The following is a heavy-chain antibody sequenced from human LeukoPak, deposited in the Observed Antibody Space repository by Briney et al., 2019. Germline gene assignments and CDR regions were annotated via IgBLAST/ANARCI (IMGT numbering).Heavy chain of an antibody. CDR1: GFTFDDYA. CDR2: ISWNSGSI. Sequence: GGSLRLSCAASGFTFDDYAMHWVRQAPGKGLGWVSGISWNSGSIRYADSVKGRFTISRDNAKNSLYLQMNSLRAEDMALYYCAKGSCSSTSCQGAFDIWGQGPMVTVSS. V-gene: IGHV3-9*03. D-gene: IGHD2-2*01. CDR3: AKGSCSSTSCQGAFDI. J-gene: IGHJ3*02.